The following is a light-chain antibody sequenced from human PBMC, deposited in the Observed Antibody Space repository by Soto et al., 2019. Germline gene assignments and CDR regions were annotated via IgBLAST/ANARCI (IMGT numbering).Light chain of an antibody. Sequence: ESVFTQSPGTLSLSPGERATLCCRASQSVSNNYLAWYQQKPGQAPRLLIYGASNRATGIPDRFSGSGSGTDFTLTISRLEPEDFAVYYCQQYGSSGTFGQGTKVAI. CDR3: QQYGSSGT. J-gene: IGKJ1*01. CDR1: QSVSNNY. CDR2: GAS. V-gene: IGKV3-20*01.